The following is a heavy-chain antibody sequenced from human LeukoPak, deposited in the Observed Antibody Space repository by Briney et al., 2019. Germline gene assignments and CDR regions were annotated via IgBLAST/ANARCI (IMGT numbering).Heavy chain of an antibody. CDR3: GVRGQDYYYGMDV. CDR1: GGSISSSSYY. Sequence: SETLSLTCTASGGSISSSSYYWGWIRQPPGKGLEWIGSIYYSGSTYYNPSLKSRVTISVDTSKNQFSLKLSSVTAADTAVYYCGVRGQDYYYGMDVWGQGTTVTVSS. D-gene: IGHD3-10*01. V-gene: IGHV4-39*01. J-gene: IGHJ6*02. CDR2: IYYSGST.